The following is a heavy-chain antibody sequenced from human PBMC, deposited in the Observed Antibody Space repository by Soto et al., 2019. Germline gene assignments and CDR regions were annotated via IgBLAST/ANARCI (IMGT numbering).Heavy chain of an antibody. V-gene: IGHV1-69*02. CDR2: IIPILGIT. Sequence: SVKVSCKASGGTFSSYTISWVRQAPGQGLEWMGRIIPILGITNYAQKFQGRVTITADKSTSTAYMELSSLRSEDTAVYYCARVFEGYCSGGSCYFYYYFDYWGQGTLVTVSS. D-gene: IGHD2-15*01. J-gene: IGHJ4*02. CDR1: GGTFSSYT. CDR3: ARVFEGYCSGGSCYFYYYFDY.